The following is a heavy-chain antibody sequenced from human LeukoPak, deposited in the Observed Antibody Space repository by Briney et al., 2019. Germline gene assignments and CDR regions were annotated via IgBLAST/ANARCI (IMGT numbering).Heavy chain of an antibody. J-gene: IGHJ4*02. Sequence: GGSLRLSCAASGFTFSSYSMNWVRQAPGKGLEWVASINSSSSYIYYADSVKGRFTISRDNAKNSLYLQMNSLRAEDTAVYYCAREGGYDYVWGSYTVTHFDYWGQGTLVTVSS. CDR1: GFTFSSYS. V-gene: IGHV3-21*01. D-gene: IGHD3-16*01. CDR3: AREGGYDYVWGSYTVTHFDY. CDR2: INSSSSYI.